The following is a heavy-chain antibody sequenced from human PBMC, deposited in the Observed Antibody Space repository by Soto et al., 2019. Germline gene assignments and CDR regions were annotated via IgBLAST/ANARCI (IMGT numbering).Heavy chain of an antibody. CDR3: ARPYYSDNSGYSPQYYFDS. J-gene: IGHJ4*02. V-gene: IGHV5-51*01. Sequence: SLKISCKGSGYSFSSYWIGWVRQMPGKGLEWMGIIYPGDSDTRYSPSFQGQVTISADRSISTAYLQWSSLKASDTAMYYCARPYYSDNSGYSPQYYFDSWGQGTPVTVSS. D-gene: IGHD3-22*01. CDR1: GYSFSSYW. CDR2: IYPGDSDT.